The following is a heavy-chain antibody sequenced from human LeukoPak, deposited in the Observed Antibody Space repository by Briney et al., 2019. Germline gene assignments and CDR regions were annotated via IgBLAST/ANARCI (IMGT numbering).Heavy chain of an antibody. CDR2: IKEDGSEI. J-gene: IGHJ4*02. CDR1: AFTFSSYW. V-gene: IGHV3-7*01. Sequence: LPGGSLRLSCEASAFTFSSYWMSSVRQAPGKGLEWVANIKEDGSEINYVDSVKGRFTISRDNAKNSLFLQMNSLRVEDTAVYYCARDRGYSSFDYWGQGTLVTVSS. CDR3: ARDRGYSSFDY. D-gene: IGHD4-23*01.